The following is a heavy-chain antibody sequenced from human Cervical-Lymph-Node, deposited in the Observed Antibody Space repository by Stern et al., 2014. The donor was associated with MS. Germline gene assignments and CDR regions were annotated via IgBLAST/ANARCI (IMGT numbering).Heavy chain of an antibody. CDR2: VDWADDK. Sequence: QVTLRESGPALVKPTQTLTLTCTFSGFSLSTSGMCVSLIRQPPGKALEWLALVDWADDKYYSPSLKTRLSISKDTSKNQVVLTMTNMDPVDTGTYYCARTVAYDSVGYDAFDIWGQGTVVAVSS. CDR1: GFSLSTSGMC. D-gene: IGHD5-12*01. V-gene: IGHV2-70*01. CDR3: ARTVAYDSVGYDAFDI. J-gene: IGHJ3*02.